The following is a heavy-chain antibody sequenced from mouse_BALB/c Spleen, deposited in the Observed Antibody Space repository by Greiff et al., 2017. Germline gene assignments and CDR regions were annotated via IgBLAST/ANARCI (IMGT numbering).Heavy chain of an antibody. D-gene: IGHD2-4*01. CDR1: GYSITSGYS. CDR2: IHYSGST. Sequence: EVKLQESGPDLVKPSQSLSLTCTVTGYSITSGYSWHWIRQFPGNKLEWMGYIHYSGSTNYNPSLKSRISITRDTSKNQFFLQLNSVTTEDTATYYCARGGIYYDYEEAWFAYWGQGTLVTVSA. J-gene: IGHJ3*01. CDR3: ARGGIYYDYEEAWFAY. V-gene: IGHV3-1*02.